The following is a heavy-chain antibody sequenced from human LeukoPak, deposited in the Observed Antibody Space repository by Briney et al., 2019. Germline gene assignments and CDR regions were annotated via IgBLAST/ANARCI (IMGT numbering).Heavy chain of an antibody. V-gene: IGHV3-23*01. CDR1: GFTFSSYA. CDR3: AKKRGSNYGDFDY. D-gene: IGHD5-18*01. Sequence: GGSLRLSCAASGFTFSSYAMNWVRQAPGKGLEWVSTISGSGDNTYYADSAKGRFTISRDNSKNTLYVQMNSLRAEDTAVYYCAKKRGSNYGDFDYWGQGTLVTVSS. J-gene: IGHJ4*02. CDR2: ISGSGDNT.